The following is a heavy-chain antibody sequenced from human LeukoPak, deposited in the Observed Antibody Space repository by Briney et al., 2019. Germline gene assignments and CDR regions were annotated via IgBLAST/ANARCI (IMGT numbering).Heavy chain of an antibody. V-gene: IGHV3-9*01. D-gene: IGHD5-18*01. CDR1: GFTFDDYA. Sequence: GGSLRLSCAASGFTFDDYAMHWVRQAPGNGLEWVSGISWNSGSIGYADSVKGRFTISRDNAKNSLYLQMNNLRAEDTALYYCAKGSWIQLWSLYYFDYWGQGTLVTVSS. CDR2: ISWNSGSI. J-gene: IGHJ4*02. CDR3: AKGSWIQLWSLYYFDY.